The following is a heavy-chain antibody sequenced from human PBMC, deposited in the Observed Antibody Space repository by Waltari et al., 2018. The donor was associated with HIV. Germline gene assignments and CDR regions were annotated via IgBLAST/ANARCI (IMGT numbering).Heavy chain of an antibody. V-gene: IGHV3-66*02. Sequence: EVQLVESGGDLVQPGGSRTLSCDASEFTANTNYMSWVRPASGKGLEWVSVIYSGGSTDYADSVKGRFTISRDNSKNTLYLHMSSLRAEDTAVYFCARLGYCSGGRCGYYYYYAMDVWGQGTTVTVTS. CDR2: IYSGGST. CDR3: ARLGYCSGGRCGYYYYYAMDV. J-gene: IGHJ6*02. CDR1: EFTANTNY. D-gene: IGHD2-15*01.